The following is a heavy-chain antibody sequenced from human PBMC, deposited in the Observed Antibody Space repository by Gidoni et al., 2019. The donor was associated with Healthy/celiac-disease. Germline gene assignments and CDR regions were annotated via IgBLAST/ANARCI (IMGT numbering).Heavy chain of an antibody. CDR2: ISGSGGST. J-gene: IGHJ6*02. D-gene: IGHD3-16*02. CDR1: GFTFSSDA. CDR3: AKSPGPAMYRHV. Sequence: EVQLVASGGGLVQPGGSLRLSCAASGFTFSSDAISWVRQAPGKGLEWVSAISGSGGSTYYADSVKGRFTISRDNSKNTLYLQMNSRRAEDTAVYYCAKSPGPAMYRHVWGQGTTVTVSS. V-gene: IGHV3-23*04.